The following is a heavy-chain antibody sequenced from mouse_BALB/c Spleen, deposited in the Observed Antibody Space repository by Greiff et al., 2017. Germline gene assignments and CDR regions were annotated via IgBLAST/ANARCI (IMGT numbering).Heavy chain of an antibody. D-gene: IGHD1-1*01. V-gene: IGHV3-6*02. CDR2: ISYDGSN. J-gene: IGHJ3*01. CDR1: GYSITSGYY. Sequence: EVQLVESGPGLVKPSQSLSLTCSVTGYSITSGYYWNWIRQFPGNKLEWMGYISYDGSNNYNPSLKNRISITRDTSKNQFFLKLNSVTTEDTATYYCARGRDYYGSRPWGQGTLVTVSA. CDR3: ARGRDYYGSRP.